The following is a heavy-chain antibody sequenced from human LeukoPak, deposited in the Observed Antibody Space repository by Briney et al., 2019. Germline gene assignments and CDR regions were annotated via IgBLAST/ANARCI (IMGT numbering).Heavy chain of an antibody. D-gene: IGHD6-13*01. CDR1: GGSITNYF. CDR3: AKDIGSSTPRDY. V-gene: IGHV4-4*07. J-gene: IGHJ4*02. Sequence: SETLSLTCTVSGGSITNYFWTWIRQPAGKGLEWIGRIYSSGTTNYNPSLKSRVTMSVDTSKNQFSLKLSSVTAADTAVYYCAKDIGSSTPRDYWGQGTLVTVSS. CDR2: IYSSGTT.